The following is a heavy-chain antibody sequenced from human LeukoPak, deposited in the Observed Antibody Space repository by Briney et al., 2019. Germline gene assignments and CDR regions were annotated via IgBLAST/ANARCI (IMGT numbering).Heavy chain of an antibody. Sequence: HSQTLSLTCVLSGDSVSSESAAWNWIRQSPSRGLEWLGRTYYRSKWYNDYAVSVKGRILINPDTSKNQISLQLNSVSPDDTAVYYCAREGYSYNYYSMDVWGQGTTVTVSS. CDR2: TYYRSKWYN. CDR1: GDSVSSESAA. CDR3: AREGYSYNYYSMDV. D-gene: IGHD2-15*01. J-gene: IGHJ6*02. V-gene: IGHV6-1*01.